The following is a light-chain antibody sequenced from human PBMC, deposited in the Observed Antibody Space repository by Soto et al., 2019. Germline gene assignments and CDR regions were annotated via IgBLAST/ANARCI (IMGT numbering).Light chain of an antibody. Sequence: IQMTQSPSSPSASVGDRVTITCRASQDIRNDLGWYQQKPGKPPKPLIYKASTLKSGVPSRFSGSGSGTEFTLTISSLQPDDFATYYCQHYNSYSEAFGQGTKVDIK. CDR2: KAS. J-gene: IGKJ1*01. V-gene: IGKV1-5*03. CDR1: QDIRND. CDR3: QHYNSYSEA.